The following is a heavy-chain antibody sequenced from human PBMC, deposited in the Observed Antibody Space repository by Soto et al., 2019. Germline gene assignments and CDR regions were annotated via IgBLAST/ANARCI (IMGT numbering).Heavy chain of an antibody. V-gene: IGHV4-39*01. J-gene: IGHJ4*02. CDR3: ARAVVLTGYYYFDY. D-gene: IGHD3-9*01. CDR2: DYYGGST. Sequence: SETLSLTCIVSGGSISSSTYYWGWIRQPPGKGLEWIGNDYYGGSTYYNPSLKSRVTISVDTSKSPFSLKLSSVTAADTAVYDCARAVVLTGYYYFDYWGPGILVTVS. CDR1: GGSISSSTYY.